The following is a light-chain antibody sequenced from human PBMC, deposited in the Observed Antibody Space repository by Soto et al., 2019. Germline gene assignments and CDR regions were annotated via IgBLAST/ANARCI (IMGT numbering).Light chain of an antibody. CDR3: QQYKSYSRT. V-gene: IGKV1-5*01. J-gene: IGKJ1*01. Sequence: DIQMTQSPSTLSASVGDRATITCRASQSISSWLAWYQQKPGKAPKLLIYDASSLESGVPSRFSGSGSGTEFTLTISSLQPDDFATYYFQQYKSYSRTFGQGTKVDIK. CDR1: QSISSW. CDR2: DAS.